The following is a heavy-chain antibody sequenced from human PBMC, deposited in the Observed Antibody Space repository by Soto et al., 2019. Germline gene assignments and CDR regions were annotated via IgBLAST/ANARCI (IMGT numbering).Heavy chain of an antibody. CDR3: ARHRDAHMDV. Sequence: EVLLVESGGGLVQPGGSLRLSGAASRFTFSTYWMHWVRQAPGKGVVWVSRINSDGSSTNYADSVKGRFTISRDSAKNRLYLQMNSLRAEDTAFDYCARHRDAHMDVWGQGTTVTVAS. V-gene: IGHV3-74*01. CDR1: RFTFSTYW. J-gene: IGHJ6*02. CDR2: INSDGSST.